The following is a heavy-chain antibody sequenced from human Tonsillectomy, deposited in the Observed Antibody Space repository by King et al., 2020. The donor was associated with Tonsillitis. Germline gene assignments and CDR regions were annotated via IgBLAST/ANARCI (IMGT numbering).Heavy chain of an antibody. V-gene: IGHV3-23*04. CDR3: AKELWDCSSTSCPSYWYFDL. Sequence: VQLVESGGGLVQPGGSLRLSCAASGFTFSIHAMSWVRQAPGKGLEWVSTISGINTGTYYADSVKGRFTNSRDNSENTRYLQMSSLRAEDTAVYYCAKELWDCSSTSCPSYWYFDLWGRGTLVTVSS. CDR2: ISGINTGT. D-gene: IGHD2-2*01. CDR1: GFTFSIHA. J-gene: IGHJ2*01.